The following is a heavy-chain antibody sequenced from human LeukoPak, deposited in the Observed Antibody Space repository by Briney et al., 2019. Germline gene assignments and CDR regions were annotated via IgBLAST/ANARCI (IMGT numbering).Heavy chain of an antibody. CDR3: AGGSHVDTAMVQWLPYYYYMDV. D-gene: IGHD5-18*01. CDR2: MNPNSGNT. CDR1: GYTFTSYD. V-gene: IGHV1-8*01. J-gene: IGHJ6*03. Sequence: ASVKVSCKASGYTFTSYDINWVRQATGQGLEWMGWMNPNSGNTGYAQKFQGRVTMTRNTSISTAYMELSSLRSGDTAVYSCAGGSHVDTAMVQWLPYYYYMDVWGKGTTVTVSS.